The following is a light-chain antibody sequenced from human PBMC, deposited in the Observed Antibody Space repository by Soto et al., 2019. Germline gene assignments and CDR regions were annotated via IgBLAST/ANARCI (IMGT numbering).Light chain of an antibody. CDR1: QSVSSSF. CDR3: HQYADSPQT. Sequence: EVVLTQSLGTLSLSPGERATLSCRASQSVSSSFLAWYQQKPGQAPRLLIHAASTGATGIPARFRGSGSGTDFTLTISSLEPEDSAVYFCHQYADSPQTFGQGTKVEIK. J-gene: IGKJ2*01. V-gene: IGKV3-20*01. CDR2: AAS.